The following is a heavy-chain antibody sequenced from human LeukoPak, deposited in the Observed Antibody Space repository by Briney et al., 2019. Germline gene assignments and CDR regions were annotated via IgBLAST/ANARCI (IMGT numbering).Heavy chain of an antibody. J-gene: IGHJ4*02. CDR1: GFTFSSYA. D-gene: IGHD6-13*01. CDR2: ISGSGGST. CDR3: AKLNRGAAAGTYADY. Sequence: GGSLRLSCAASGFTFSSYAMSWVRQAPGKGLEWVSAISGSGGSTYYADSVKGRFTISRDNSKNTLYLQMNSLRAEDTAVYYCAKLNRGAAAGTYADYWSQGTLVTVSS. V-gene: IGHV3-23*01.